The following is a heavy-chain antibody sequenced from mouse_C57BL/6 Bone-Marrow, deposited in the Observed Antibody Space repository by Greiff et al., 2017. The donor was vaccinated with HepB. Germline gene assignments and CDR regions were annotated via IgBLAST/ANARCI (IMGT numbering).Heavy chain of an antibody. D-gene: IGHD2-5*01. CDR1: GYAFSSYW. CDR2: IYPGDGDT. Sequence: VKLQQSGAELVKPGASVKISCKASGYAFSSYWMNWVKQRPGKGLEWIGQIYPGDGDTNYNGKFKGKATLTADKSSSTAYMQLSSLTSEDSAVYFCAREDSTGGYYAMDYWGQGTSVTVSS. J-gene: IGHJ4*01. V-gene: IGHV1-80*01. CDR3: AREDSTGGYYAMDY.